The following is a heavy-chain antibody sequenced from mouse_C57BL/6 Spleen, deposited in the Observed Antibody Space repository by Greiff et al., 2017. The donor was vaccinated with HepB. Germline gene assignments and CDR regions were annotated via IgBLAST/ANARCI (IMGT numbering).Heavy chain of an antibody. V-gene: IGHV1-69*01. CDR3: ARATVWSNALFAY. CDR1: GYTFTSYW. Sequence: VQLQQPGAELVMPGASVKLSCKASGYTFTSYWMHWVKQRPGQGLEWIGEIDPSDSYTNYNQKFKGKSTLTVDKSSSTAYMQLSSLTSEDSAVYYCARATVWSNALFAYWGQGTLVTVSA. CDR2: IDPSDSYT. D-gene: IGHD2-10*02. J-gene: IGHJ3*01.